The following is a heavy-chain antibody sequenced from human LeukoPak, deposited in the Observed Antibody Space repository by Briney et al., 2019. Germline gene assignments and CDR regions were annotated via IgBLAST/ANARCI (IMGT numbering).Heavy chain of an antibody. V-gene: IGHV1-18*01. CDR2: ISAFNGHT. J-gene: IGHJ4*02. CDR1: GYTFTNSS. CDR3: ARDSYDILTGYSDY. Sequence: GASVNVSCKASGYTFTNSSFNWVRQAPGQGLEWMGWISAFNGHTNYAQKFQGRVTMTTDTSTTTAYMELRSLKSDDAAVYYCARDSYDILTGYSDYWGQGTLVTVSS. D-gene: IGHD3-9*01.